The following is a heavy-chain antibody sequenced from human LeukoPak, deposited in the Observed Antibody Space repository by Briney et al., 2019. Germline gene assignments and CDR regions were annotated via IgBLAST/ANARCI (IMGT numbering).Heavy chain of an antibody. D-gene: IGHD3-3*01. J-gene: IGHJ4*02. CDR3: ARRLPDYDFWSGYSLPTGYFDY. Sequence: SETLSLTCAVYGGSFSGYYWSWIRQPPGKGLEWIGEINHSGSTNYNPSLKSRVTISVDTSKNQFSLKLSSVTAADTAVYYCARRLPDYDFWSGYSLPTGYFDYWGQGTLVTVSS. V-gene: IGHV4-34*01. CDR1: GGSFSGYY. CDR2: INHSGST.